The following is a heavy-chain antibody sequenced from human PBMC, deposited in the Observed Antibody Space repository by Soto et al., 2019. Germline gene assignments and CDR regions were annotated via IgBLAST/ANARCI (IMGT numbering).Heavy chain of an antibody. Sequence: QVQLVQSGAEVKKPGSSVKVSCKASGGTFSSYAISWVRQAPGQGLEWMGGIIPIFGTANYAQKFQGRVPITADKSTSTDYMALSSLRSEDTAVYYCARDRDSGSYDGGFDHWGQGTLVTVSS. J-gene: IGHJ5*02. CDR2: IIPIFGTA. D-gene: IGHD1-26*01. CDR1: GGTFSSYA. CDR3: ARDRDSGSYDGGFDH. V-gene: IGHV1-69*06.